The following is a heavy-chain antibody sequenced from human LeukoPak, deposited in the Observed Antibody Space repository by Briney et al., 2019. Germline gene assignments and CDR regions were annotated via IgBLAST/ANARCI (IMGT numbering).Heavy chain of an antibody. J-gene: IGHJ4*02. D-gene: IGHD2-21*02. CDR2: IVVGSGNT. CDR1: GFTFTSSA. V-gene: IGHV1-58*01. CDR3: AREQYCGGDCSFDY. Sequence: EASVTVSCTASGFTFTSSAVQWVRQARGQRLEWIGWIVVGSGNTNYARKFQERVTITRDMSTSTAYMELRSLRSDDTAVYYCAREQYCGGDCSFDYWGQGTLVTVSS.